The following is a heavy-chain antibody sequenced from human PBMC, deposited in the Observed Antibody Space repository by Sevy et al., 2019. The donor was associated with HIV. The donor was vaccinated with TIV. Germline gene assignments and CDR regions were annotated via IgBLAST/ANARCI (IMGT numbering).Heavy chain of an antibody. CDR3: ARVIDYGELGNWFDP. CDR1: GFSFINAW. J-gene: IGHJ5*02. Sequence: GGSLRLSCAASGFSFINAWMNWVRQAPGKGLEWVANIKPDGSDKYYVGSLKGRFTISRDNAKNSLYLQMNNLGAEDTAVYYCARVIDYGELGNWFDPWGQGTLVTVSS. CDR2: IKPDGSDK. D-gene: IGHD4-17*01. V-gene: IGHV3-7*01.